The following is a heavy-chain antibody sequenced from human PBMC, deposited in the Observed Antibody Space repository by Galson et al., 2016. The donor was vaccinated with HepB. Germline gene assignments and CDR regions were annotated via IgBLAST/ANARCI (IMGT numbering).Heavy chain of an antibody. CDR3: ARDLGAEHSNPY. D-gene: IGHD4-11*01. J-gene: IGHJ4*02. CDR2: IIPLLDMT. V-gene: IGHV1-69*10. CDR1: GGTFSKYS. Sequence: SVKVSCKASGGTFSKYSINWVRQVPGQGLEWMGGIIPLLDMTNHAPMFRDRVTVSADKSTGTAYMDLNSLTSQDTAVYYCARDLGAEHSNPYWGQGTLVTLSS.